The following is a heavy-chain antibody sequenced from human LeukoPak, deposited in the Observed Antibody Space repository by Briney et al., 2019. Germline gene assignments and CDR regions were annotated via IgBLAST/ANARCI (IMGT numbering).Heavy chain of an antibody. J-gene: IGHJ4*02. CDR3: AREGYGYYYDSSGYKKTGGFYY. CDR2: INPSGGST. CDR1: GYTFTSYY. Sequence: GASVKVSCKASGYTFTSYYMHWVRQAPGQGLEWMGIINPSGGSTIYAQKFQGRVTMTRDTSTSTVYMELSSLRSVDTAVYYCAREGYGYYYDSSGYKKTGGFYYWGQGTLVTVSS. D-gene: IGHD3-22*01. V-gene: IGHV1-46*03.